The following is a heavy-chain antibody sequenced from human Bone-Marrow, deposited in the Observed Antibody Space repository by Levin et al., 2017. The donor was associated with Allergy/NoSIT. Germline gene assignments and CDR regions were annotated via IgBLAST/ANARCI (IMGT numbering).Heavy chain of an antibody. J-gene: IGHJ5*02. V-gene: IGHV1-8*01. D-gene: IGHD2-15*01. CDR2: INPNSGNT. CDR3: ARGDCYSGSCYGPDWFDP. Sequence: ASVKVSRKTSGYTFTSYHVYWVRQATGQGLEWMGYINPNSGNTAYARKFQGRVTMTRNSSITTAYMELSSLRSEDTAMYYCARGDCYSGSCYGPDWFDPWGQGTQVTVSS. CDR1: GYTFTSYH.